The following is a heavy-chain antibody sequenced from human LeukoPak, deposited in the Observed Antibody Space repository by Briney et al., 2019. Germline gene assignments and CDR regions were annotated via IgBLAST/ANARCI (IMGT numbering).Heavy chain of an antibody. CDR1: GGSISSGGYA. V-gene: IGHV4-30-2*01. CDR2: IYHSRST. CDR3: ARLGWRGATYYFDY. Sequence: SQTLSLTCGVAGGSISSGGYAWGWLRQPRGKGLEGIEYIYHSRSTYYNPSLKSRITISVHSSKSQFSLKLSSVTAADTAVYYCARLGWRGATYYFDYWGQGTLVTVSS. D-gene: IGHD1-26*01. J-gene: IGHJ4*02.